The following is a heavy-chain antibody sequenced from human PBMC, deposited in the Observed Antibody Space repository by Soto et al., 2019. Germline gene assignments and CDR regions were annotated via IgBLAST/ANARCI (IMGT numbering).Heavy chain of an antibody. V-gene: IGHV3-30*04. CDR3: AREPEPRRGPTYGSGD. D-gene: IGHD3-10*01. CDR2: ISYDGSIT. CDR1: GLTFINYN. Sequence: QVQLVESGGGVVQPGRSLRLSCAASGLTFINYNMHWVRQAPGKGLEWVAVISYDGSITKYADSVKGRFTISRDNSKNTLFLQMNGLRAEDTAMDDRAREPEPRRGPTYGSGDWGQGILVIVSS. J-gene: IGHJ4*01.